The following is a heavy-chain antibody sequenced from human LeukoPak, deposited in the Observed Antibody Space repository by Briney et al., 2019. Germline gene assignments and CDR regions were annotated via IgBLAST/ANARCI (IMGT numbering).Heavy chain of an antibody. CDR2: ISSSGSTI. J-gene: IGHJ2*01. CDR1: GFTFSTYT. D-gene: IGHD3-22*01. Sequence: PGGSLRLSCAASGFTFSTYTMNWVRQAPGKGLEGVSYISSSGSTIYYADSVKGRFTISRDNAKNSLYLQMNSLRAEDTAVYYCAVYYDSRLGYFDLWGRGTLVTVSS. CDR3: AVYYDSRLGYFDL. V-gene: IGHV3-48*04.